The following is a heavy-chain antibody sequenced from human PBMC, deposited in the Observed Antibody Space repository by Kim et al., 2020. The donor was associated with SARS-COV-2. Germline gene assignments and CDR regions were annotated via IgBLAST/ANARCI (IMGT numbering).Heavy chain of an antibody. CDR1: GFTFTDYY. CDR2: LSSRGSST. Sequence: GGSLRLSCAATGFTFTDYYMSWVRQAPGKGLEWLSCLSSRGSSTFYADSVKGRFTISRDNANNSLYLQMDSLRADDTAVYYCARVSFSSAICDVLYYY. V-gene: IGHV3-11*01. D-gene: IGHD6-19*01. CDR3: ARVSFSSAICDVLYYY. J-gene: IGHJ6*01.